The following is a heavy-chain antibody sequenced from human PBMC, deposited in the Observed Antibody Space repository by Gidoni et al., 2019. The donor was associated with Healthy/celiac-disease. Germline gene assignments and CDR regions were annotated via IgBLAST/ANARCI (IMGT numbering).Heavy chain of an antibody. D-gene: IGHD3-22*01. CDR1: GGSFSGYY. CDR3: ARGTHSSWDGRYRFDP. J-gene: IGHJ5*02. Sequence: QVQLQQWGAGLLKPSETLSLTCAVYGGSFSGYYWSWIRQPPGKGLEWIGEINHSGSTNYNPSLKSRVTISVDTSKNQFSLKLSSVTAADTAVYYCARGTHSSWDGRYRFDPWGQGTLVTVSS. V-gene: IGHV4-34*01. CDR2: INHSGST.